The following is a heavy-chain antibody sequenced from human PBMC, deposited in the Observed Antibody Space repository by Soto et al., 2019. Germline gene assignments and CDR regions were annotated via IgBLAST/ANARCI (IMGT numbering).Heavy chain of an antibody. V-gene: IGHV4-59*01. CDR2: IHYSGNT. Sequence: VQLQESGPGLVKPSETLSLTCTVSGGSISGYYWSWIRQSPGKGLEWIGYIHYSGNTNYNPSLKRRVTTAVDPSKNPLSLKLSSVTAADTAVYYCARGSAAGTKSPFDYWGQGTLVTVSS. CDR3: ARGSAAGTKSPFDY. D-gene: IGHD6-13*01. CDR1: GGSISGYY. J-gene: IGHJ4*02.